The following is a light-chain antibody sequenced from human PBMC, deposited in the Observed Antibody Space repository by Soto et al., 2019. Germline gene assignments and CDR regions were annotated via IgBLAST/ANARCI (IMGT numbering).Light chain of an antibody. Sequence: DIQMTQSPSTLSASVGDRVTITCRADQSITRWLAWFQQKPGKAPSLLIYDATNLQPGVPSRFSGSGSGTEFTLTITSLQSEDFALYYCQQYQNLWTFGQGTKVDIK. CDR1: QSITRW. J-gene: IGKJ1*01. V-gene: IGKV1-5*01. CDR3: QQYQNLWT. CDR2: DAT.